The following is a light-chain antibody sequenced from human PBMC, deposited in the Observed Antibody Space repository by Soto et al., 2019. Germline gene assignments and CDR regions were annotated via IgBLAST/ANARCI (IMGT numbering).Light chain of an antibody. CDR2: LGS. Sequence: DVVMTQSPLSLPVTLGQPASISCRPSQSLLHSNGYNYLDWYLQKPGQSPQLLIYLGSNRASGVPDRFSGSGSGTDFTLKISRVEAEDVGVYYCMQALQTPLTFGGGTKVDIK. CDR1: QSLLHSNGYNY. J-gene: IGKJ4*01. CDR3: MQALQTPLT. V-gene: IGKV2-28*01.